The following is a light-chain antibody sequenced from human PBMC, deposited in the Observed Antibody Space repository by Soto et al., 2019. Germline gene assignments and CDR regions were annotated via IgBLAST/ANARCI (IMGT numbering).Light chain of an antibody. CDR3: QQYENLPT. CDR1: QNINNY. CDR2: DAS. J-gene: IGKJ5*01. Sequence: IQMPQSPYSLSASVGDRVTITCQASQNINNYLNWYQQKPGRAPKLLIYDASNLEAGVPSRFRGSGSGTDFTFTISRLQPEDIATYYCQQYENLPTFGQGTRLEIK. V-gene: IGKV1-33*01.